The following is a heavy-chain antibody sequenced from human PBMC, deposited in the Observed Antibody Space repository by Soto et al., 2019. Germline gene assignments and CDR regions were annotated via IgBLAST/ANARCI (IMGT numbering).Heavy chain of an antibody. V-gene: IGHV4-59*01. J-gene: IGHJ4*01. CDR2: IFHSGNA. CDR1: GGSIRNVY. D-gene: IGHD2-15*01. Sequence: SETLSLTCTVSGGSIRNVYWSWIRQSPGKRLEWIGFIFHSGNAKYNPSLKSRVTMSVDTSKNQFSLSLDSVTAADTAVYFCARAHAPTLPFDYWGQGTLVTVSS. CDR3: ARAHAPTLPFDY.